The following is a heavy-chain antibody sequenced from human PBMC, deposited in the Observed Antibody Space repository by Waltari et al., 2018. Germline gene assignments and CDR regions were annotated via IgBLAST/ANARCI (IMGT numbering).Heavy chain of an antibody. Sequence: QVQLQESGPGLVKPSETLSLTCTVSGGSISSYYWSWIRQPPGKGLEWIGYIYYSGSTNYTPSLKSRVTISVDTSKNQFSLKLSSVTAADTAVYYCARGGSSSWFDYWGQGTLVTVSS. V-gene: IGHV4-59*01. CDR2: IYYSGST. CDR3: ARGGSSSWFDY. D-gene: IGHD6-13*01. J-gene: IGHJ4*02. CDR1: GGSISSYY.